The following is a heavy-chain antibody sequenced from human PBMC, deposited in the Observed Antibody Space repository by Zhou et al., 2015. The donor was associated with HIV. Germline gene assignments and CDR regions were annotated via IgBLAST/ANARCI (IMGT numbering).Heavy chain of an antibody. CDR3: ARGFDGYDSSGYQGWFDP. CDR1: GVTFSRYG. D-gene: IGHD3-22*01. Sequence: QVQLVESGGGVVQPGRSLRLSCAASGVTFSRYGMHWVRQAPGKGLEWVAVIWYDGSNKYYADSVKGRFTISRDNSKNTLYLQMNSLRAEDTAVYYCARGFDGYDSSGYQGWFDPGAREPGHRLL. CDR2: IWYDGSNK. V-gene: IGHV3-33*01. J-gene: IGHJ5*02.